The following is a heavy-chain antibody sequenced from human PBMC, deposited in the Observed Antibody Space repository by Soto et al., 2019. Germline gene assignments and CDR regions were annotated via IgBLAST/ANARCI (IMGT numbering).Heavy chain of an antibody. Sequence: ASVKVSCKASGYTFTSYDINWVRQATGQGLEWMGWMNPNSGNTDYAQKLQGRVTITRDESTSTAYMELSSLRSEDTAVYYCARVRIGTTSYYFDYWGQGTLVTVSS. CDR1: GYTFTSYD. CDR2: MNPNSGNT. D-gene: IGHD1-7*01. V-gene: IGHV1-8*01. J-gene: IGHJ4*02. CDR3: ARVRIGTTSYYFDY.